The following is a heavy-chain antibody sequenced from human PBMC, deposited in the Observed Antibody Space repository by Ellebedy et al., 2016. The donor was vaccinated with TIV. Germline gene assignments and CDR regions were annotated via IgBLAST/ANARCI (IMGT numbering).Heavy chain of an antibody. J-gene: IGHJ4*02. CDR3: AVVDFC. D-gene: IGHD2-15*01. Sequence: GESLKISCAASGFTFSSYAITWVRQAPGKGLDWVSVIFTSDVTSYTDSVRGRFTISRDTYKNTVNLQMNSLRVEDTAIYYCAVVDFCWGQGTLVTVSS. CDR2: IFTSDVT. V-gene: IGHV3-23*01. CDR1: GFTFSSYA.